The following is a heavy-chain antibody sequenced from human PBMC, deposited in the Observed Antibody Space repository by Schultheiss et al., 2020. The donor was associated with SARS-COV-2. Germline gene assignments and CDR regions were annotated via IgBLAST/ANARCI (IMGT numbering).Heavy chain of an antibody. D-gene: IGHD4-17*01. Sequence: SVKVSCKASGGTFSSYAISWVRQAPGQGLEWMGGIIPIFGTANYAQKFQGRVTITADESTSTAYMELSSLRSEDTAVYYCARVPRDYVDYFQHWGQGTLVTVSS. CDR1: GGTFSSYA. V-gene: IGHV1-69*13. CDR3: ARVPRDYVDYFQH. J-gene: IGHJ1*01. CDR2: IIPIFGTA.